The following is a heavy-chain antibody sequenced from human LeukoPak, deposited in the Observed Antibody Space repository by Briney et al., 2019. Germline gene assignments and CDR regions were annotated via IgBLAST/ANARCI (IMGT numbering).Heavy chain of an antibody. V-gene: IGHV1-69*05. CDR3: AREGWFGELGFDDAFDI. CDR1: GGTFSSYA. D-gene: IGHD3-10*01. J-gene: IGHJ3*02. Sequence: GASVKVSCKASGGTFSSYAISWVRQAPGQGLEWMGGIIPIFGTANYAQKFQGRVTITTDESTSTAYMEMSSLRSEDTAVDYCAREGWFGELGFDDAFDIWGQGTMVTVSS. CDR2: IIPIFGTA.